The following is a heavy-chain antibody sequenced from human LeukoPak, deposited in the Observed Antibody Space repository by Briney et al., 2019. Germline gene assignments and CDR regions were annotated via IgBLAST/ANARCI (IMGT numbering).Heavy chain of an antibody. CDR1: GGSFSGYY. CDR2: INHSGST. J-gene: IGHJ4*02. D-gene: IGHD3-22*01. Sequence: SETLSLTCAVYGGSFSGYYWSWIRQPPGKGLEWIGEINHSGSTNYNPSLKSRVTISVDTSNNQFSLKLSSVTSADTAVYYCARGAGGTDFDSSGYYYGEAWGQGTLVTVSS. CDR3: ARGAGGTDFDSSGYYYGEA. V-gene: IGHV4-34*01.